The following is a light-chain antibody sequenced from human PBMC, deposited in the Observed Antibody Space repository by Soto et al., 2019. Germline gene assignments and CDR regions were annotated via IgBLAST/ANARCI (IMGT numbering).Light chain of an antibody. J-gene: IGKJ1*01. Sequence: EIVMTQSPATLSGSPGQRATLSGSGSQSVSSRLAWYQQKPGQAPRLLIYSGSTRATGVPARFSGSGSGTEFTLTISSLQPEDLAIYYCQQYNSYSPWTFGQGTKVDIK. CDR3: QQYNSYSPWT. CDR1: QSVSSR. CDR2: SGS. V-gene: IGKV3-15*01.